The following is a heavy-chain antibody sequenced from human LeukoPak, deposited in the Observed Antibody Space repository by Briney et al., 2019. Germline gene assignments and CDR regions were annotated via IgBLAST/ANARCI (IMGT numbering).Heavy chain of an antibody. J-gene: IGHJ4*02. CDR2: INQDGGVE. D-gene: IGHD3-10*01. CDR1: GFTISNYW. CDR3: ARDCCASGSHDY. Sequence: GGSLRLSCAASGFTISNYWMNWVRQAPGEGLEWVANINQDGGVEHYVDSVKGRFTISRDNAKNSLYLQMNTLRAEDTAVYYCARDCCASGSHDYWGQGALFTVSS. V-gene: IGHV3-7*04.